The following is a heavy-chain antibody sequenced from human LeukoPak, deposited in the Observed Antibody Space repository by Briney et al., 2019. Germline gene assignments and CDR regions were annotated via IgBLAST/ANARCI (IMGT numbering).Heavy chain of an antibody. J-gene: IGHJ4*02. CDR2: INHSGST. V-gene: IGHV4-34*01. CDR1: GGSFSGYY. CDR3: ARVPYGSARRPADY. D-gene: IGHD6-25*01. Sequence: PSETLSLTCAVYGGSFSGYYWSWIRQPPGKGLEWIGEINHSGSTNYNPSLKSRVTISVDTSKNQFSLKLSSVTAADTAVYCCARVPYGSARRPADYWGQGTLVTVSS.